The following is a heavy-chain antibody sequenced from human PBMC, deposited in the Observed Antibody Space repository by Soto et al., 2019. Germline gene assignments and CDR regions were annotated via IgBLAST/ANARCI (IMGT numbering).Heavy chain of an antibody. D-gene: IGHD4-4*01. V-gene: IGHV1-8*01. CDR3: ARSPSWETTVTPYYFDY. Sequence: QVQLVQSGAEVKNPGASVKVSCKASRYTFISYDINWVRQATGQGLEWMGWMTPKSANTGYAQNFQGRVTMTRDTSMSTAYMELSSLRSEDTAVYYCARSPSWETTVTPYYFDYWGQGTLVTVS. CDR2: MTPKSANT. J-gene: IGHJ4*02. CDR1: RYTFISYD.